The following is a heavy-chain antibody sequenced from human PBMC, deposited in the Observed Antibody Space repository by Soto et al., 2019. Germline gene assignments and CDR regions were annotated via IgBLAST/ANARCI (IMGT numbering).Heavy chain of an antibody. CDR2: IYYSGST. CDR1: GGSISSYY. D-gene: IGHD5-18*01. V-gene: IGHV4-59*01. J-gene: IGHJ3*02. CDR3: AGLNRYSYGYDAFDI. Sequence: TLSLTCTVSGGSISSYYWSWIRQPPGKGLEWIGYIYYSGSTNYNPSLKSRVTISVDTSKNQFSLKLSSVTAADTAVYYCAGLNRYSYGYDAFDIWGQGTMVTVSS.